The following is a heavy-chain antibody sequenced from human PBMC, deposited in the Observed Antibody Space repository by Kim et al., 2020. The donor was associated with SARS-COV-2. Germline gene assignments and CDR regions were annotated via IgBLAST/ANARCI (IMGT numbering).Heavy chain of an antibody. D-gene: IGHD4-17*01. J-gene: IGHJ4*02. Sequence: DAVKGRFTISRDNSKNSLYLQMNSLRTEDTALYYCAKGPDYGDHYGVDYWGQGTLVTVSS. CDR3: AKGPDYGDHYGVDY. V-gene: IGHV3-43*01.